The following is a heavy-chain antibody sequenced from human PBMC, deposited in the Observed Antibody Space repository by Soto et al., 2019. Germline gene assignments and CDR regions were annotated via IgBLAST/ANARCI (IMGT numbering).Heavy chain of an antibody. CDR1: GYTFTSYG. D-gene: IGHD3-10*01. V-gene: IGHV1-18*01. Sequence: QVQLVQSGAEVKKPGASVKVSCKASGYTFTSYGISWVRQAPGQGLDWIGWFSAYNGNTSYAQKLQGRVTMTTDTATSTAYKELRSLRADDTAVYYCARAFYYYGWGSYYNFDYWGQGTLVPVSS. J-gene: IGHJ4*02. CDR3: ARAFYYYGWGSYYNFDY. CDR2: FSAYNGNT.